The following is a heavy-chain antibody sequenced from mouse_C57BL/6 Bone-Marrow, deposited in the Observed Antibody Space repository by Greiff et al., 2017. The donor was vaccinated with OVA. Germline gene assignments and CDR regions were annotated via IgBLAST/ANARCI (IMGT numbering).Heavy chain of an antibody. Sequence: VQLQQSGAELVKPGASVKVSCKASGYTFTSYGMYWVKQRPGQGLEWIGRIHTSDSDTNYNQKFTGKATLTVDKSSNTAYMQLISLTSEDAAVYYCAVNPYNNYAMYYWGQGTSVTVSS. J-gene: IGHJ4*01. V-gene: IGHV1-74*01. D-gene: IGHD1-3*01. CDR1: GYTFTSYG. CDR2: IHTSDSDT. CDR3: AVNPYNNYAMYY.